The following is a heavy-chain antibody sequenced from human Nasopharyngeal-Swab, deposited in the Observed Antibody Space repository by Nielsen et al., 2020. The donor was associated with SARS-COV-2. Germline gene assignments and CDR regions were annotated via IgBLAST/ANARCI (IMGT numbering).Heavy chain of an antibody. D-gene: IGHD3-9*01. J-gene: IGHJ4*02. CDR3: AKDPYRVIVATGNYFDY. V-gene: IGHV3-30*18. CDR2: ISNDGSNI. CDR1: GFNFSSHG. Sequence: GESLKISCAASGFNFSSHGMHWVRQAPGKGLEWVAVISNDGSNIHYADSVKGRFTISRDNSKNTLYLQMNSLRAEDTAVYYCAKDPYRVIVATGNYFDYWGQGTLVTVSS.